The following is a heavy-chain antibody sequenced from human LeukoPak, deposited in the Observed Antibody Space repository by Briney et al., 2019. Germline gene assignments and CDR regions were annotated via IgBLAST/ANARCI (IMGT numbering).Heavy chain of an antibody. CDR1: GFAFSNFA. D-gene: IGHD3-3*01. Sequence: GGSLRLSCAASGFAFSNFAMSWVRQAPGKGLEWVSAMSGSGYYTYYVESVKGRFTISRDNSKNALYLHMNSLRADDTAVYYCAKMEGQRLYDYCMDVWGRGTTVTVSS. CDR3: AKMEGQRLYDYCMDV. J-gene: IGHJ6*03. V-gene: IGHV3-23*01. CDR2: MSGSGYYT.